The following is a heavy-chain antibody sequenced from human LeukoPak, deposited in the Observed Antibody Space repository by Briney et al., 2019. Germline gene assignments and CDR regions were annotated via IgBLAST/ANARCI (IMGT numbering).Heavy chain of an antibody. CDR1: GFNFSNYW. J-gene: IGHJ5*02. Sequence: GGSLRLSCVVSGFNFSNYWMNWVRQAPGKGLEWVSSISSSSSYIYYADSVKGRFTISRDNAKNPLYLQMNSLRAEDTAVYYCARDSPPIVVVPSFDPWGQGTLVTVSS. CDR2: ISSSSSYI. D-gene: IGHD2-2*01. CDR3: ARDSPPIVVVPSFDP. V-gene: IGHV3-21*01.